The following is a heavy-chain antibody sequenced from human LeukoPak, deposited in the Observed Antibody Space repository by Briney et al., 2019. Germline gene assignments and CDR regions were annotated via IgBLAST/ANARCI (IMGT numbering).Heavy chain of an antibody. J-gene: IGHJ5*02. CDR3: ARDGTTVTTGDWFDP. Sequence: ASVKVSCKASGGTFSSYAISWVRQAPGQGLEWMGGIIPIFGTANYAQKFQGRVTITADESTSTAYMELSSLRSEDTAVYYCARDGTTVTTGDWFDPWGQGTLVTVSS. V-gene: IGHV1-69*13. CDR2: IIPIFGTA. D-gene: IGHD4-11*01. CDR1: GGTFSSYA.